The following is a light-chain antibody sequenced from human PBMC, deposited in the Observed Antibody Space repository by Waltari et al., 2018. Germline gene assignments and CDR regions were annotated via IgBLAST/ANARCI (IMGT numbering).Light chain of an antibody. CDR3: SSYAGSNTWV. Sequence: QSALTQPPSASGSPGQSVTISCTGTSSDVGGYNTVSWYQHHPGKAPKFMIYEVSKRPSGVPDRFSGSKSGNTASLTVSGLQAEDEADYYCSSYAGSNTWVFGGGTKLTVL. CDR2: EVS. V-gene: IGLV2-8*01. CDR1: SSDVGGYNT. J-gene: IGLJ3*02.